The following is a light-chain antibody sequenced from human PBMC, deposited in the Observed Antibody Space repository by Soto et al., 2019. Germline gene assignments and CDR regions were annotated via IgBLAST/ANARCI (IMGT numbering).Light chain of an antibody. V-gene: IGKV1-5*03. CDR2: KAS. J-gene: IGKJ4*01. Sequence: DIQMTQSPSTLSASGGDRVTITCRASQSISSWLAWYQQKPGKAPKLLIYKASTLESGVPSRFSGRGSGTEFTLTISTLQPDDFATYYCQQYSNYPLTFGGGTKVDIK. CDR3: QQYSNYPLT. CDR1: QSISSW.